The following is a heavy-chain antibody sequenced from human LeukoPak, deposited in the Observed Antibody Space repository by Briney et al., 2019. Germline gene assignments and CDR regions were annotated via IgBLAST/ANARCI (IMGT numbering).Heavy chain of an antibody. CDR3: AKADIAVRAFDI. D-gene: IGHD6-19*01. J-gene: IGHJ3*02. Sequence: GGSLRLSCAASGFTFSSYAMSWVRQAPGKGLGWVSVISGSGGSTYYADSVKGRFTISRDNSKNTLYLQMNSLRAEDTAVYYCAKADIAVRAFDIWGQGTMVTVSS. CDR2: ISGSGGST. V-gene: IGHV3-23*01. CDR1: GFTFSSYA.